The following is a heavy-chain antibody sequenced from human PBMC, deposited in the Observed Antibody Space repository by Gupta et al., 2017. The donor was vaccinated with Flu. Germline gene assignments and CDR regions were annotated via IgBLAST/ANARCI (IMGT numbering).Heavy chain of an antibody. V-gene: IGHV3-48*03. CDR2: ISSSAVT. Sequence: EVLLVEFGVGLVQPGGSLSLSCTASGFDFNSYEMSWVRQAPGRGLEWVAFISSSAVTYYTDPVRGRFTIARDNANNLLYLQMSSLRGEDTAVYYCARGHWDNWGQGTLVTVSS. CDR3: ARGHWDN. J-gene: IGHJ4*02. CDR1: GFDFNSYE.